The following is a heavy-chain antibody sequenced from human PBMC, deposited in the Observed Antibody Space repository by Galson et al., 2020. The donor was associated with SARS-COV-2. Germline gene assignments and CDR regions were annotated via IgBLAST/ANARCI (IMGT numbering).Heavy chain of an antibody. CDR2: IRPSDPFT. CDR1: EFSFTTHW. V-gene: IGHV5-10-1*01. D-gene: IGHD3-10*01. CDR3: AREYYYGPGSNPLEY. J-gene: IGHJ4*02. Sequence: HGESLKTPRKGSEFSFTTHWISWVRQRPGKGLEWIGRIRPSDPFTNYSPSFQGHVTLSADKSSSTVYWQWSSLKASDTAMYYWAREYYYGPGSNPLEYWGQGTLVTVSS.